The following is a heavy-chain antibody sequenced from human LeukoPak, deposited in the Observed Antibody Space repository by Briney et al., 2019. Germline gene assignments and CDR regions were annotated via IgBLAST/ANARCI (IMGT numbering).Heavy chain of an antibody. CDR2: ISGSGGST. CDR1: GFTFSSYA. D-gene: IGHD2-15*01. V-gene: IGHV3-23*01. Sequence: GSLRLSCAASGFTFSSYAMSWVRQARGKGVGWVSAISGSGGSTYYADSVKGRFTISRDNSKNTLYLQMNSLRAEDTAVYYCASLIVVVVAATGYWGQGTLVTVSS. J-gene: IGHJ4*02. CDR3: ASLIVVVVAATGY.